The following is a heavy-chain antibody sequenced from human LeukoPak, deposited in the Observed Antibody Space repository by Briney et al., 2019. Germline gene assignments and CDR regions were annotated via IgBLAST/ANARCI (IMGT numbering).Heavy chain of an antibody. V-gene: IGHV3-15*01. D-gene: IGHD5-12*01. CDR2: IKSKTDGGTT. J-gene: IGHJ4*02. CDR3: TTRVVATITLLDY. CDR1: GFTFSNAW. Sequence: GGSLRLPCASSGFTFSNAWMGWVRQAPGKGLEWVGRIKSKTDGGTTDYAAPVKGRFTISRDDSKNTLYLQMNSLKTEDAAVYYCTTRVVATITLLDYWGQGTLVTVSS.